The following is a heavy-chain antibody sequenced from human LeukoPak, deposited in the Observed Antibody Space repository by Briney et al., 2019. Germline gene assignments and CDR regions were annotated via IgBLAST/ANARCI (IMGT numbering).Heavy chain of an antibody. J-gene: IGHJ6*03. CDR1: GGTFISYA. V-gene: IGHV1-69*05. CDR3: ARGALRYFDWLLPEGYYYYYYMDV. D-gene: IGHD3-9*01. Sequence: SVKVSCKASGGTFISYAISWVRQAPGQGLEWMGGIIPIFGTANYAQKFQGRVTITTDESTSTAYMELSSLRSEDTAVYYCARGALRYFDWLLPEGYYYYYYMDVRGKGTTVTVSS. CDR2: IIPIFGTA.